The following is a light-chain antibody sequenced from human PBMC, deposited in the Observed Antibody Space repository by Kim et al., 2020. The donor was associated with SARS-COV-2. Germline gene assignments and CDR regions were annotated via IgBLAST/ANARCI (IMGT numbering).Light chain of an antibody. CDR3: QQYNKWPLT. J-gene: IGKJ4*01. V-gene: IGKV3-15*01. CDR1: QSASHY. Sequence: EIVMTQSPVTLSVLPGERATLSCRASQSASHYLAWYQQRPGQAPRLLIYGASTGATGIPARFSGSGSETEFTLIISSLQSEDFAVYYCQQYNKWPLTFGGGTKVDIK. CDR2: GAS.